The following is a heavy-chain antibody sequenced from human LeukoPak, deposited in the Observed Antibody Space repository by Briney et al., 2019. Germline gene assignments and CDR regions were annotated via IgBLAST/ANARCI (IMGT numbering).Heavy chain of an antibody. J-gene: IGHJ4*02. V-gene: IGHV4-61*02. CDR2: IYTSGST. CDR3: ARVNGPPEGVNYGDYSHYFDY. Sequence: SQTLSLTCTVSGGSISSGSYYWSWIRQPAGKGLEWIGRIYTSGSTNYNPSLKSRVTISVDTSKNQFSLKLSSVTAADTAVYYCARVNGPPEGVNYGDYSHYFDYWGQGTLVTVSS. CDR1: GGSISSGSYY. D-gene: IGHD4-17*01.